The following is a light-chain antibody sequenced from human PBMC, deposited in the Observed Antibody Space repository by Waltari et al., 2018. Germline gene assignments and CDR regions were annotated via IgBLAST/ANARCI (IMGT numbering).Light chain of an antibody. CDR2: GAS. J-gene: IGKJ1*01. V-gene: IGKV3-20*01. CDR1: QSVSRA. CDR3: QHYLRLPAT. Sequence: EIVLTQSPGTLSLSTGARATLACRASQSVSRALAWYQQKPGQAPRLLIDGASNRATGIPDRFSGSGSGTDFSLTISSLEPEDFAVYYCQHYLRLPATFGQGTKVEIK.